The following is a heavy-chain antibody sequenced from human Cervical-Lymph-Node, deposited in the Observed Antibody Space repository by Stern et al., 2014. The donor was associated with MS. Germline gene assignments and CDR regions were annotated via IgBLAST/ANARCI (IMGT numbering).Heavy chain of an antibody. CDR3: VRQVTVRSRFDY. CDR1: GGSISSSYY. Sequence: QVQLQESGPGLVKPSETLSRTCTVSGGSISSSYYWGWIRQSSGKGLEWIGSIDDTGRTLYNPSLKSRVTISVDTSNNQFSLKPSSVTAADTAVYYCVRQVTVRSRFDYWGQGTLVTVSS. J-gene: IGHJ4*02. D-gene: IGHD4-11*01. V-gene: IGHV4-39*01. CDR2: IDDTGRT.